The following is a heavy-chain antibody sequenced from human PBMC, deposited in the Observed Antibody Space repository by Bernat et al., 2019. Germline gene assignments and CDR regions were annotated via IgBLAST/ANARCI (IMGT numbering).Heavy chain of an antibody. CDR3: AAREDYGDYVRGLDY. Sequence: EVQLLESGGGLVQPGGSLRLSCAASGFTFSSYAMSCVRQAPGKGLEWVSAISGSGGSTYYADSVKGRCTISRDNSKNTLYLQMNSLRAEDAAVYYGAAREDYGDYVRGLDYWGQGTLVTVSS. V-gene: IGHV3-23*01. J-gene: IGHJ4*02. D-gene: IGHD4-17*01. CDR2: ISGSGGST. CDR1: GFTFSSYA.